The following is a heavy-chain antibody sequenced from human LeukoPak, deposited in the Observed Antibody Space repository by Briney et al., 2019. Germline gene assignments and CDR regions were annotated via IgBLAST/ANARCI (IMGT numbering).Heavy chain of an antibody. J-gene: IGHJ6*02. CDR3: ARFSPELGYCSGGGCYPPVLDYYYGMDV. D-gene: IGHD2-15*01. CDR1: GGTFSSYA. Sequence: SVKVSCKASGGTFSSYAISWVRQAPGQGLEWMGRIIPILGIANYAQKFQGRVTITADKSASTAYMELSSLRSEDTAVYYCARFSPELGYCSGGGCYPPVLDYYYGMDVWGQGTTVTVSS. CDR2: IIPILGIA. V-gene: IGHV1-69*04.